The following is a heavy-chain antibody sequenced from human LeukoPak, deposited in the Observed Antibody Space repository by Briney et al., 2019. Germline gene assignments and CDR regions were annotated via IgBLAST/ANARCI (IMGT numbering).Heavy chain of an antibody. CDR2: ISGSGGST. Sequence: GGSLRLSCAASGFTFSSYAMSWVRQAPGKGLEWVSAISGSGGSTYYADSVKGRFTISRDNSKNTLYLKMNSLRAEDTAVYYCAKTPYSGSWFFDYWGQGTLVTVSS. J-gene: IGHJ4*02. V-gene: IGHV3-23*01. CDR1: GFTFSSYA. CDR3: AKTPYSGSWFFDY. D-gene: IGHD6-13*01.